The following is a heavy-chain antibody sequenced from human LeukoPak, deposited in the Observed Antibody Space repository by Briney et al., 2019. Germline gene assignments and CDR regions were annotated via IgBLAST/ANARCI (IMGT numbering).Heavy chain of an antibody. J-gene: IGHJ5*02. D-gene: IGHD3-3*01. CDR1: GFTVSSNY. V-gene: IGHV3-66*02. Sequence: PGGSLRLSCAASGFTVSSNYMSWVRQAPGKGLEWVSVIYSGGSTYYADSVKCRFTISRDNSKDTLHLQMNSLRAEDTAVYYCARLMYYDFWSGYSPKIDEIDPWGQGTLVTVSS. CDR2: IYSGGST. CDR3: ARLMYYDFWSGYSPKIDEIDP.